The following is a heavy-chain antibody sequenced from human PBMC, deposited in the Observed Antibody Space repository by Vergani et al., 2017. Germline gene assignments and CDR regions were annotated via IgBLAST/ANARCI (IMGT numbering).Heavy chain of an antibody. CDR2: ISGSGGST. D-gene: IGHD2-2*01. CDR3: AKAGIVVPAAITGIRAYYYYYMDV. V-gene: IGHV3-23*01. Sequence: EVQLLESGGGLVQPGVSLRLSCAASGFTFSSYAMSWVRQAPGKGLEWVSAISGSGGSTYYADSVKGRFTISRDNSKNTLYLQMNSLRAEDTAVYYCAKAGIVVPAAITGIRAYYYYYMDVWGKGTTVTVSS. J-gene: IGHJ6*03. CDR1: GFTFSSYA.